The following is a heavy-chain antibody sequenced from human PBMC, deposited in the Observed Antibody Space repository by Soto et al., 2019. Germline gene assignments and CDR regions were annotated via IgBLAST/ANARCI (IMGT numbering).Heavy chain of an antibody. V-gene: IGHV3-64*01. J-gene: IGHJ4*02. CDR3: VRRVSGNNDY. CDR2: ISSNGGTT. D-gene: IGHD3-10*01. CDR1: GFTFSSYD. Sequence: EVQLAESGGGMVQPGGSLRLSCVASGFTFSSYDMHWVRQAPGKGLEYVPSISSNGGTTYYGNSVKGRFTISRDNSKNTLYLQMGSLRADDMAVYYCVRRVSGNNDYWGQGTLVTVSS.